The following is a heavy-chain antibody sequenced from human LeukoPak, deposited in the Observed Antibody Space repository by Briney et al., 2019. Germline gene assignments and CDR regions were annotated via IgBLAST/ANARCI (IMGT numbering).Heavy chain of an antibody. CDR1: GYTFTGYY. V-gene: IGHV1-2*02. CDR2: INPYSGGT. D-gene: IGHD6-19*01. J-gene: IGHJ4*02. CDR3: ARDLDNGYSSGLFDF. Sequence: ASVKVSCKASGYTFTGYYMHWVRQAPGQGLEWMGWINPYSGGTKYAQKLQGRVTMTRDTSISTAYMELSSLRSDDTAVYFCARDLDNGYSSGLFDFWGQGTLVTVSS.